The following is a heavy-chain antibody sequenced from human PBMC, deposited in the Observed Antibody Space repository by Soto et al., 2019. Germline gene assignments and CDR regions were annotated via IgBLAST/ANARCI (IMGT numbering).Heavy chain of an antibody. CDR3: AREFQYDSGGFHELYF. D-gene: IGHD3-22*01. V-gene: IGHV1-18*04. CDR1: GYTFNSFG. CDR2: ISAYNGNT. J-gene: IGHJ4*02. Sequence: QVHLEQSGAEVRKPGASVKVSCKASGYTFNSFGINWVRQAPGQGLEWLGWISAYNGNTNYAQKFHGRVTMPADTSTTTAYLELTSLRSDDTAVYYCAREFQYDSGGFHELYFWGQGTLVTVSS.